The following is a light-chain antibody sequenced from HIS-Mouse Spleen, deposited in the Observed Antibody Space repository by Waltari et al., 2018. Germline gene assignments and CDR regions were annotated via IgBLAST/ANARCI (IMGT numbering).Light chain of an antibody. CDR3: AAWDDSLNGNYV. CDR1: SSNIGSNT. CDR2: SNN. Sequence: QSVLTQPPSASGTPGQRVTISCSGSSSNIGSNTVTWYQQLPGTAPKLLICSNNQRTSVVPDRFSGSKAGTSAALAISGLQSEDEADYYCAAWDDSLNGNYVFGTGTKVTVL. V-gene: IGLV1-44*01. J-gene: IGLJ1*01.